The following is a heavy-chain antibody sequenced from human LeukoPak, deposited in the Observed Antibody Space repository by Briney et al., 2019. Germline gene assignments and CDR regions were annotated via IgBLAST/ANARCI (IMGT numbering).Heavy chain of an antibody. CDR1: GGSISSGGYY. V-gene: IGHV4-31*03. J-gene: IGHJ4*02. CDR3: ASYSSSWYFVDY. CDR2: IYYSGST. D-gene: IGHD6-13*01. Sequence: SETLSLTCTVSGGSISSGGYYWSWIRQHPGKGLEWIGYIYYSGSTYYNPSLKSRVTISVDTSKNQFSLKLSSVTAADTAMYYCASYSSSWYFVDYWGQGTLVTVSS.